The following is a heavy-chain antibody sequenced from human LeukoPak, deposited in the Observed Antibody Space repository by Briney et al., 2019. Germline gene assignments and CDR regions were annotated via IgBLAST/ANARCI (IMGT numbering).Heavy chain of an antibody. V-gene: IGHV4-39*01. Sequence: SETLSLTCTVSGGSISRTSYYRGWIRQPPGKGLEWIGSIYYSGSTYDNPSLKSRVTISVDTSKNQFSLKLSSVTAADTAVYYCARHSSGVGVPYGMDVWGQGTTVTVSS. CDR3: ARHSSGVGVPYGMDV. CDR1: GGSISRTSYY. J-gene: IGHJ6*02. CDR2: IYYSGST. D-gene: IGHD2-15*01.